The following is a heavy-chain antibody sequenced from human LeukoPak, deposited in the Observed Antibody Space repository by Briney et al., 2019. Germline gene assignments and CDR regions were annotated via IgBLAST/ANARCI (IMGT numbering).Heavy chain of an antibody. CDR1: GGPISSSSYY. CDR2: IYYSGST. D-gene: IGHD2-2*01. V-gene: IGHV4-39*07. J-gene: IGHJ6*03. Sequence: SETLSLTCTVSGGPISSSSYYWGWIRQPPGKGLEWIGSIYYSGSTYSNPSLRSRVTISVDTSKNQFSLKLSSVTAADTAVYYCARVGCSSTSCYVPYYMDVWGKGTTVTISS. CDR3: ARVGCSSTSCYVPYYMDV.